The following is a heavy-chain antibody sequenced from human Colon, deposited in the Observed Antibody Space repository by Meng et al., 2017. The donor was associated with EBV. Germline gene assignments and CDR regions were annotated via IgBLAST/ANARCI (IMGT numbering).Heavy chain of an antibody. D-gene: IGHD3-16*01. CDR1: GDSITTNGYY. CDR2: IFYSGNT. J-gene: IGHJ4*02. CDR3: ARERGGVTRDFDS. Sequence: LQLQESGPGLLKPSETLSLPCSVSGDSITTNGYYWGWIRQSPGKGLEWIGSIFYSGNTYFNPSLKTRVTISVDTSKNQFSLKLSSVTAADTAIYYCARERGGVTRDFDSWGQGALVTVSS. V-gene: IGHV4-39*07.